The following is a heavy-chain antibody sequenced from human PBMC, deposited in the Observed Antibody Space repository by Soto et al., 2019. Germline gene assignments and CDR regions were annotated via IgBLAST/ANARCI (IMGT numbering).Heavy chain of an antibody. D-gene: IGHD3-3*01. V-gene: IGHV3-21*01. Sequence: GGSLRLSCAASGFTFSSNSMNWVRQHPGKGLEGVSSISSSSSYIYYADAVKGRFAISRDNAKNSLYLQMNSLRAEDTAVYYCARFTIFGVVIISNGMDVWGQGTTVTVSS. J-gene: IGHJ6*02. CDR2: ISSSSSYI. CDR1: GFTFSSNS. CDR3: ARFTIFGVVIISNGMDV.